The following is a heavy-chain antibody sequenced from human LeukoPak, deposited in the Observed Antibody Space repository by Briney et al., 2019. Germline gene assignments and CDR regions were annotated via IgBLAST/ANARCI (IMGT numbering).Heavy chain of an antibody. Sequence: ASVKVSCKASGYTCTGYYMHWVRPAPGQGLEWMGWINPNSGGTNYAQKFQGWVTMTRDTSISTAYMELSRLRSEDTAVYYCATQYSKPNAFDIWGQGTMVTVSS. D-gene: IGHD2-15*01. V-gene: IGHV1-2*04. CDR1: GYTCTGYY. CDR3: ATQYSKPNAFDI. CDR2: INPNSGGT. J-gene: IGHJ3*02.